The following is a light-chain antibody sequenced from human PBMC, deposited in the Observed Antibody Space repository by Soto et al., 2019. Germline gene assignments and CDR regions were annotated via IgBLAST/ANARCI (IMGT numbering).Light chain of an antibody. CDR2: WAS. CDR3: QQYYSTWT. J-gene: IGKJ1*01. Sequence: DIVMTQSPDSLAVSLVERATINCKSSQSLLYTSNNKNYLAWYQQKPGQPPKMLIYWASTRESGVPDRFSGSASGTDFTLTISSLQAEDVAVYYCQQYYSTWTFGQGTKVDIK. V-gene: IGKV4-1*01. CDR1: QSLLYTSNNKNY.